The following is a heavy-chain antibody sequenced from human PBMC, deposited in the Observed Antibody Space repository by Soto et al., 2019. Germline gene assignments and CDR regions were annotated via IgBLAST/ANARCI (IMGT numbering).Heavy chain of an antibody. V-gene: IGHV1-24*01. J-gene: IGHJ5*02. CDR1: GYTLTELS. D-gene: IGHD3-3*01. Sequence: ASVMVSCKVSGYTLTELSMDWVRQAPGKGLEWMGGFDPEDGETIYAQKFQGRVTMTEDTSTDTAYMELSSLRSEDTAVYYCARSYDFWSGYSYNWFDPWGQGTIVTVSS. CDR3: ARSYDFWSGYSYNWFDP. CDR2: FDPEDGET.